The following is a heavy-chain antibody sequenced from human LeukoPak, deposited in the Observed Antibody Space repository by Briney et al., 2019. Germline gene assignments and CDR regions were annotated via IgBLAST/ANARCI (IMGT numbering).Heavy chain of an antibody. CDR3: ARAPAARFPRNYYGMDV. J-gene: IGHJ6*02. CDR1: GGTFSSYA. D-gene: IGHD2-2*01. CDR2: IIPIFGTA. Sequence: ASVKVSCKASGGTFSSYAISWVRQAPGQGLERMGGIIPIFGTANYAQKFQGRVTITADESTSTAYMELSSLRSEDTAVYYCARAPAARFPRNYYGMDVWGQGTTVTVSS. V-gene: IGHV1-69*13.